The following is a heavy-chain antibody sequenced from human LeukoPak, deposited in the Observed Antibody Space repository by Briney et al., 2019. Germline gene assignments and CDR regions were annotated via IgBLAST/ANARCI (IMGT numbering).Heavy chain of an antibody. V-gene: IGHV4-28*01. CDR3: ASMAVTTWVWFDP. CDR2: IYYSGST. J-gene: IGHJ5*02. D-gene: IGHD4-11*01. CDR1: GYSISSSNW. Sequence: PSETLSLTCAVSGYSISSSNWWGWIRQPPGKGLEWIGYIYYSGSTYYNPSLKSRVTISVDTSKNQFSLKLSSVTAADTAVYYCASMAVTTWVWFDPWGQGTLVTVSS.